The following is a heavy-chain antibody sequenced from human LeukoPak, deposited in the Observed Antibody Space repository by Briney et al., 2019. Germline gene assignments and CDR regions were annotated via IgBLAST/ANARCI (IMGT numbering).Heavy chain of an antibody. CDR2: IKQNGSEK. D-gene: IGHD3/OR15-3a*01. Sequence: GGSLRLSCATSGFTFGDTWMNWVRQVPGQGLEWVANIKQNGSEKFYVASVKGRFTISRDNGKSSLCLQMNSLRAEDTALYYCATSYDMGWLIGYWGQGTLVTVSS. CDR1: GFTFGDTW. V-gene: IGHV3-7*03. CDR3: ATSYDMGWLIGY. J-gene: IGHJ4*02.